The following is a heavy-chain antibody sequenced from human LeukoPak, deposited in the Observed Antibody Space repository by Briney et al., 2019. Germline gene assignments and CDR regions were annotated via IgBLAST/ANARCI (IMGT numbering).Heavy chain of an antibody. D-gene: IGHD3-9*01. Sequence: GESLKISCKGSGYSFTSYWIGWVRQMPGKGLEWMGIIYPGDSDTRYSPSFQGQVTISAGKSISTAYLQWSSLKAPDTAMYYCARSRLYDILTGYYEFDYWGQGTLVTVSS. CDR1: GYSFTSYW. V-gene: IGHV5-51*01. CDR3: ARSRLYDILTGYYEFDY. CDR2: IYPGDSDT. J-gene: IGHJ4*02.